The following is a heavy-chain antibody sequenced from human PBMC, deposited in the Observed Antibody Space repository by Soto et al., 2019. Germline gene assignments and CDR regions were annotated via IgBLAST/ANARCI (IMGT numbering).Heavy chain of an antibody. CDR3: ARGVDIAMGSTYAMDF. CDR2: INPSGGST. J-gene: IGHJ6*02. D-gene: IGHD5-18*01. Sequence: ASVRVACKASGYTFTSYYMHWVRQPPGQGLEWMGIINPSGGSTSHAQKFQGRVTMTRDTSTSTVYMELSSLRSEDTAVYYCARGVDIAMGSTYAMDFCGQGPMVTVS. V-gene: IGHV1-46*01. CDR1: GYTFTSYY.